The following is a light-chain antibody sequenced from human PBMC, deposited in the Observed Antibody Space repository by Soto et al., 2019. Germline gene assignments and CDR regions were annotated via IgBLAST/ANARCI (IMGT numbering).Light chain of an antibody. CDR1: ESVSAN. CDR2: GAS. Sequence: EIVMTQSPATRSVSPGDRATLSCRASESVSANLAWYQQKPGQAPSLLIIGASTRATGIPARFRGSGSGTEFTLTISSRQSEDFAVYYCQQYNNWPRTFGQGTKVEIK. J-gene: IGKJ1*01. CDR3: QQYNNWPRT. V-gene: IGKV3-15*01.